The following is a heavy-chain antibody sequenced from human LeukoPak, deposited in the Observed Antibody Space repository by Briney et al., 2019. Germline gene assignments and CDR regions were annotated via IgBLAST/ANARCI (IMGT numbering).Heavy chain of an antibody. CDR3: ARVLATQTYYYYGMDV. Sequence: ASVKVSCKASGYTFTGYYMHWVRQAPGQGLEWMGWINPNSGGTNYAQKFQGRVTMTRDTSISTAYMELSRLRSDDTAVYYCARVLATQTYYYYGMDVWGQGTTVTVSS. CDR2: INPNSGGT. D-gene: IGHD5-12*01. CDR1: GYTFTGYY. J-gene: IGHJ6*02. V-gene: IGHV1-2*02.